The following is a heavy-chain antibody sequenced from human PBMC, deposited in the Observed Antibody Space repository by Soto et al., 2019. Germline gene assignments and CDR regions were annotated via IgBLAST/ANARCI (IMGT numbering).Heavy chain of an antibody. V-gene: IGHV3-48*02. CDR2: ISSSSSTI. CDR1: GVTFSSYS. Sequence: EVQLVESGGGLVQPGGSLRLSCAASGVTFSSYSMNWVLQAPGKGLEWVSYISSSSSTIYYADSVKGRLTITRDNAKNSLYLRMNSLIDEHTAVYYCAPELAALNWFDPWGKGTLVTVSS. D-gene: IGHD1-1*01. CDR3: APELAALNWFDP. J-gene: IGHJ5*02.